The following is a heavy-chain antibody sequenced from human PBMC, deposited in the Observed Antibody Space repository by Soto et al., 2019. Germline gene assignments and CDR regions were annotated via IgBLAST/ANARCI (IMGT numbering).Heavy chain of an antibody. J-gene: IGHJ6*03. V-gene: IGHV1-2*04. CDR3: ARGALTNWNITYYYYYYMDV. Sequence: ASVKVSCKASGYTFTGYYMHWVRQAPGQGLEWMGWINPNSGGTNYAQKFQGWVTMTRDTSISTAYMELSSLRSEDTAVYYCARGALTNWNITYYYYYYMDVWGKGTTVTVSS. CDR2: INPNSGGT. CDR1: GYTFTGYY. D-gene: IGHD1-1*01.